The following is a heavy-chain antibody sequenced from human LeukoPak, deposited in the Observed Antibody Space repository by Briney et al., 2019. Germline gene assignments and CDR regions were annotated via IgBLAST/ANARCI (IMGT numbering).Heavy chain of an antibody. V-gene: IGHV3-21*01. CDR1: EFTFSSYS. CDR2: IDGSSSDI. CDR3: ARRGYYDYSGFDY. D-gene: IGHD3-22*01. J-gene: IGHJ4*02. Sequence: GGSLRLSCAGSEFTFSSYSMHWVRRAPGKGLEWVSSIDGSSSDIYYADSVKGRFTISRDNSKNSLYLQMKSLRAEDTALYYCARRGYYDYSGFDYWGQGTLVTVSS.